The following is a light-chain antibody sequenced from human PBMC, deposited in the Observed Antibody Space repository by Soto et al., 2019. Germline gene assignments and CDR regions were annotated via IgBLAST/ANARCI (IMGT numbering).Light chain of an antibody. Sequence: IVLTQSPATLSFSPGERATLSCRASQSIALYLAWYQQRSGQSPRLLIYDTFNRAPGIPDRFSGSGSGTDFARTISSLEPEDFAVYYCQQRATWPWTFGQGTTVEIK. V-gene: IGKV3-11*01. CDR1: QSIALY. J-gene: IGKJ1*01. CDR3: QQRATWPWT. CDR2: DTF.